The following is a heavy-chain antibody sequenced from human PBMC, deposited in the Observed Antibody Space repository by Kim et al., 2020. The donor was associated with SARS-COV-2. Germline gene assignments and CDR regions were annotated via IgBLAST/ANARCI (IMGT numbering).Heavy chain of an antibody. CDR3: AKVIEWELLSYYFDY. J-gene: IGHJ4*02. Sequence: GGSLRLSCAASGFTFSSYAMSWVRQAPGKGLEWVSAISGSGGSTYYADSVKGRFTISRDNSKNTLYLQMNSLRAEDTAVYYCAKVIEWELLSYYFDYWGQGTVVSVSS. D-gene: IGHD1-26*01. CDR2: ISGSGGST. CDR1: GFTFSSYA. V-gene: IGHV3-23*01.